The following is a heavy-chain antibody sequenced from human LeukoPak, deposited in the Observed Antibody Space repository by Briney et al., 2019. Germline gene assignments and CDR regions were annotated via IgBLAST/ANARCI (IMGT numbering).Heavy chain of an antibody. J-gene: IGHJ4*02. CDR2: ISNSGGST. Sequence: GGSLRLSCAASGFTFSTYGMSWVRQAPGKGLEWVSSISNSGGSTYYADSVKGRFTISRDNAKNSLHLQMNSLRAEDTAVYYCARKLWFGEPCCYFDYWGQGTLVTVSS. D-gene: IGHD3-10*01. CDR3: ARKLWFGEPCCYFDY. V-gene: IGHV3-21*01. CDR1: GFTFSTYG.